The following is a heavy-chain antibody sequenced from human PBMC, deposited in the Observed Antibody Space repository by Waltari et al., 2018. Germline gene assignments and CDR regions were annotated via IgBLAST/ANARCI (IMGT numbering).Heavy chain of an antibody. CDR1: GFIFSSYW. CDR2: ISDDGGST. J-gene: IGHJ4*02. Sequence: EVQLVESGGGLVQPGGSLRLSCAASGFIFSSYWMHWVRQAPGEGLVWVARISDDGGSTNSADSVKGRFTISRDNTKNALYLHMNSLNAEDTALYYCVRRHDSGGFYGLWGQGTLVTVSS. V-gene: IGHV3-74*01. CDR3: VRRHDSGGFYGL. D-gene: IGHD2-21*02.